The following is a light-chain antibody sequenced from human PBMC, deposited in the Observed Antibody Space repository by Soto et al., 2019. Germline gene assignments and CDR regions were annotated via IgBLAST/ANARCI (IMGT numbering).Light chain of an antibody. CDR2: GAS. CDR3: QQYGSSGT. J-gene: IGKJ1*01. V-gene: IGKV3-20*01. CDR1: QSVTTY. Sequence: EIVVTQSPATLSVSPGERATLSCRASQSVTTYLAWYQQKPGQAPRLLIYGASNRATGIPDRFSGSGSGADFTLTISRLEPEDFVVYYCQQYGSSGTFGQGTKV.